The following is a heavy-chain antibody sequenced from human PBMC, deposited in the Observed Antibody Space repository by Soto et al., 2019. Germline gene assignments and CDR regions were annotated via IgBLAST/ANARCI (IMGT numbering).Heavy chain of an antibody. D-gene: IGHD1-26*01. CDR2: IIPIFGTA. V-gene: IGHV1-69*13. J-gene: IGHJ6*02. Sequence: SVKVSCKASGGTFSSYAISWVRQAPGQGLEWMGGIIPIFGTANYAQKFQGRVTITADESTSTAYMELSSLRSEDTAVYYCARGPTTAGYYYYYGMDVWGQGTTVTVSS. CDR1: GGTFSSYA. CDR3: ARGPTTAGYYYYYGMDV.